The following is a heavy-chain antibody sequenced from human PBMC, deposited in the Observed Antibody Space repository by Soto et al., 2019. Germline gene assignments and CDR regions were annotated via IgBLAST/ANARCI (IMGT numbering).Heavy chain of an antibody. Sequence: LRLSCAASGFTFSPYTMHWVRQTPGKGLEWVAVISYDGSDKNYADSVRGRFTISRDNSKNTLFLQMNSLRAEDTALYYCARGGGFCGADCYKGGIDYWGQGALVTVSS. CDR2: ISYDGSDK. D-gene: IGHD2-21*02. CDR3: ARGGGFCGADCYKGGIDY. CDR1: GFTFSPYT. V-gene: IGHV3-30-3*01. J-gene: IGHJ4*02.